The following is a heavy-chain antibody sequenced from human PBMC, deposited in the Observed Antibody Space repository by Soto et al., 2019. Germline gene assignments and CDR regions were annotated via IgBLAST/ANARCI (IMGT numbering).Heavy chain of an antibody. D-gene: IGHD6-19*01. CDR3: ASPNGYSSGWYQMDV. CDR1: GFTFSSYG. J-gene: IGHJ6*02. CDR2: IWYDGSNK. Sequence: QVQLVESGGGVVQPGRSLRLSCAASGFTFSSYGMHWVRQAPGKGLEWVAVIWYDGSNKYYADSVKGRFTISRDNSKNTRYLQMNSLRAEDTAVYYCASPNGYSSGWYQMDVWGQGTTVTVSS. V-gene: IGHV3-33*01.